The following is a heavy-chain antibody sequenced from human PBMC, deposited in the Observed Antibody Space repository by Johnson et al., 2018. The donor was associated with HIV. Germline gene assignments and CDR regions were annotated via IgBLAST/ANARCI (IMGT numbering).Heavy chain of an antibody. CDR3: ARVIRGPHSGSYQGAFDI. D-gene: IGHD1-26*01. CDR2: INWDGGST. V-gene: IGHV3-20*04. CDR1: GFIFDDYA. J-gene: IGHJ3*02. Sequence: VQLVESGGGVVRPGGSLRLSCAASGFIFDDYAMSWVRQAPGKGLEWVSGINWDGGSTGFAVHVKGRFTRSRDNAKNSLYLQMNSLRAEDTALYYCARVIRGPHSGSYQGAFDIWGQGTMVTVSS.